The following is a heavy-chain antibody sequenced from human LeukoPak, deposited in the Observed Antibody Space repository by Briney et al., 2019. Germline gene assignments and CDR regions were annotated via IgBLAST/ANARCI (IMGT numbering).Heavy chain of an antibody. D-gene: IGHD1-26*01. CDR3: AKVPMAPQWGYWYFDL. Sequence: GGSLRLSCAASGFTFSSYSMNWVRQAPGKGLEWVSYISSSSSTIYYADSVKGRFTISRDNSKNTLYLQMNSLRAEDTAVYYCAKVPMAPQWGYWYFDLWGRGTLVTVSS. V-gene: IGHV3-48*01. J-gene: IGHJ2*01. CDR1: GFTFSSYS. CDR2: ISSSSSTI.